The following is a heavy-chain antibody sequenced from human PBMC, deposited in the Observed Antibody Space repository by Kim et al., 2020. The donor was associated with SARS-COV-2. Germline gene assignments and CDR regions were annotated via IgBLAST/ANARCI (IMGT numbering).Heavy chain of an antibody. D-gene: IGHD5-12*01. CDR2: IYYSGST. V-gene: IGHV4-59*01. CDR1: GGSISSYY. Sequence: SETLSLTCTVSGGSISSYYWSWIRQPPGKGLEWIGYIYYSGSTNYNPSLKSRVTISVDTSKNQFSLKLSSVTAADTAVYYCARSPLPWLPPGAPFDPWGQGTLVTVSS. J-gene: IGHJ5*02. CDR3: ARSPLPWLPPGAPFDP.